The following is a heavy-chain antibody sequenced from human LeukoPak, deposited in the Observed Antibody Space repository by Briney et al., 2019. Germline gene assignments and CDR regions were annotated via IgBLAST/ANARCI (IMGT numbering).Heavy chain of an antibody. V-gene: IGHV1-3*01. J-gene: IGHJ4*02. CDR1: GYTFTSYA. CDR2: INAGNGNT. CDR3: ASNVVSRMVATGYGIHYFDY. Sequence: ASVKVSCKASGYTFTSYAMHWVRQAPGQRLEWMGWINAGNGNTKYSQKFQGRVTITRDTSASTAYMELSSLRSEDTAVYYCASNVVSRMVATGYGIHYFDYWGQGTLVTVSS. D-gene: IGHD5-12*01.